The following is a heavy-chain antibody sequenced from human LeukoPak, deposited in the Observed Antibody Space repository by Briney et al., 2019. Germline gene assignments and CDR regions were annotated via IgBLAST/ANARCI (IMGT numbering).Heavy chain of an antibody. Sequence: GASVKVSCKASGGTFSSYAISWVRQAPGQGLEWMGGIIPIFGTANYAQKFQGRVTITADESTSTAYMELSSLRSEDTAVYYCARDYYDSSGYHRNNWFDPWGQGPLVTVSS. D-gene: IGHD3-22*01. J-gene: IGHJ5*02. CDR2: IIPIFGTA. CDR3: ARDYYDSSGYHRNNWFDP. V-gene: IGHV1-69*13. CDR1: GGTFSSYA.